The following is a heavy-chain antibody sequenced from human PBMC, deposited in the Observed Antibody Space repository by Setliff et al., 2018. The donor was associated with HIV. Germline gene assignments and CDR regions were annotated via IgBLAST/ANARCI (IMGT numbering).Heavy chain of an antibody. CDR1: SGSISSSNW. V-gene: IGHV4-4*02. D-gene: IGHD3-10*01. CDR2: IYYTGNT. J-gene: IGHJ3*02. Sequence: SETLSLTCAVSSGSISSSNWWSWVRQPPGKGLEWIGYIYYTGNTNYNPSLKSRVTISVDTSQNQFSLKLTSATAADTAVYYCASISGSGTGQWDAAFDIWGQGTRVTVSS. CDR3: ASISGSGTGQWDAAFDI.